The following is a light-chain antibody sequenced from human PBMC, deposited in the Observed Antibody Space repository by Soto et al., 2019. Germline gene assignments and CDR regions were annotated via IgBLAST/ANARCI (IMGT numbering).Light chain of an antibody. CDR2: GAS. Sequence: EIVLTQSPGTLSLSPGERATLSCRASQSVSSSFLAWYQQKPSQAPRLLIYGASNRATGIPDRFSGSGSGTDFTLTISRLEPEDFAVYYCQQYSSSPSGTFGQGTKVDIK. CDR1: QSVSSSF. V-gene: IGKV3-20*01. J-gene: IGKJ1*01. CDR3: QQYSSSPSGT.